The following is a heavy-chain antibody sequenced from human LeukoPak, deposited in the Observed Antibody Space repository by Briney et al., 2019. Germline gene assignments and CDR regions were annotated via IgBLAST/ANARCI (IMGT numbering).Heavy chain of an antibody. CDR1: GGSISYYY. V-gene: IGHV4-59*01. CDR3: ARATYSENAFDI. Sequence: SETLSLTCTVSGGSISYYYWSWIRQPPGKGLQWIGYVYYSGSTNYNPSLKSRVTISVDTSKNQFSLKLNSVTAADTAVYYCARATYSENAFDIWGQGTMVTVSS. CDR2: VYYSGST. J-gene: IGHJ3*02. D-gene: IGHD6-13*01.